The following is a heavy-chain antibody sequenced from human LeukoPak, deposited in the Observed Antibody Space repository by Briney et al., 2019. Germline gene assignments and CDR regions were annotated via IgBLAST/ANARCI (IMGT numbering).Heavy chain of an antibody. J-gene: IGHJ4*02. CDR3: ARSRPPYGGSYYHFDY. CDR2: ISAYNGNT. CDR1: GYTFTSYG. D-gene: IGHD1-26*01. V-gene: IGHV1-18*01. Sequence: ASVKISCKASGYTFTSYGISWVRQAPGQGLEWMGWISAYNGNTNYAQKLQGRVTMTTDTSTSTAYMELRSLRSDDTAVYYCARSRPPYGGSYYHFDYWGQGTLVTVSS.